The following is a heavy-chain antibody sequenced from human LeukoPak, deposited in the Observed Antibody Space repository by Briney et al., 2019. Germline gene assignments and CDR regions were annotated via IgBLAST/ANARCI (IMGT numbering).Heavy chain of an antibody. CDR1: GFTLSRYW. D-gene: IGHD3-22*01. CDR3: ANKDSSGYYDY. CDR2: ITGDGGGT. Sequence: PGGSLRLSCAASGFTLSRYWMHWVRHDPGKGLEWVSRITGDGGGTNNADSVKGRFTISRDNSKNTLYLQMNSLRAEDTAVYYCANKDSSGYYDYWGQGTLVTVSS. J-gene: IGHJ4*02. V-gene: IGHV3-74*01.